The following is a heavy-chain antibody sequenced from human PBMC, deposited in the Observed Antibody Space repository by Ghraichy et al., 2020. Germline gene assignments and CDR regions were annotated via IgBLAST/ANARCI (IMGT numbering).Heavy chain of an antibody. CDR1: GYTFTSYA. V-gene: IGHV7-4-1*02. D-gene: IGHD6-6*01. CDR2: IKTNTGNP. CDR3: ARDGGGAARAYYYYGMDV. J-gene: IGHJ6*02. Sequence: ASVKVSCKASGYTFTSYAMNWVRQAPGQGLEWMGWIKTNTGNPTYAQGFTGRFVFSLDTSVSTAYLQISSLKAEDSAVYYCARDGGGAARAYYYYGMDVWGQGTTVTVSS.